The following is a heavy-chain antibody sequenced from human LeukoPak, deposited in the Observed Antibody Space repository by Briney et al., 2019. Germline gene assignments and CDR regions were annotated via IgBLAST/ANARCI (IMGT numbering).Heavy chain of an antibody. J-gene: IGHJ4*02. CDR1: GFTFSNYA. D-gene: IGHD6-19*01. CDR2: MSDTGAYT. V-gene: IGHV3-23*01. CDR3: AKTPSGSGWFHY. Sequence: PGGSLRPSCAASGFTFSNYAMSWVRQAPGKGLEWVSDMSDTGAYTNYLGSVKGRFTISRDNSKNTLYLQMSSLRAEDTAVYYCAKTPSGSGWFHYWGQGTLVTVSS.